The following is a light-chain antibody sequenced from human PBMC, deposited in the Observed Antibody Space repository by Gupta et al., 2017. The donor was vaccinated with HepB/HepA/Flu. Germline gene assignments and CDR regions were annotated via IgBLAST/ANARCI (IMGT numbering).Light chain of an antibody. CDR2: WAS. V-gene: IGKV4-1*01. CDR3: QQYHSTPQT. Sequence: DIVMTQSPDSLAVSLGERATINCKSSQCVLYSSNNKNYLAWYQQKPGQPPKVLIYWASTRESGVPDRFSGSGSGTDFTLTISSLQAEDVAVYYCQQYHSTPQTFGQGTKVEIK. J-gene: IGKJ1*01. CDR1: QCVLYSSNNKNY.